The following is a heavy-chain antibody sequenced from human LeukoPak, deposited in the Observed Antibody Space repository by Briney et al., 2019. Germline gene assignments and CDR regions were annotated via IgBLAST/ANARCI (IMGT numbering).Heavy chain of an antibody. J-gene: IGHJ4*02. D-gene: IGHD3-22*01. CDR1: GFTFSSYE. Sequence: PGGSLRLSCAASGFTFSSYEMNWVRQAPGKGLEWVSYISSSGSTIYYADSVNGRFTISRDNAKNSLYLQMNSLRAEDTAVYYCARESDSSGFDYWGQGTLVTVSS. CDR2: ISSSGSTI. V-gene: IGHV3-48*03. CDR3: ARESDSSGFDY.